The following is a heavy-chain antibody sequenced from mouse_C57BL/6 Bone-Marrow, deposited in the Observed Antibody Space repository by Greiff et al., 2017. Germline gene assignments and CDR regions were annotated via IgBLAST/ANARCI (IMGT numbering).Heavy chain of an antibody. CDR2: INPSTGGT. Sequence: DVQLQESGPELVKPGASVKISCKASGYSFTGYYMNWVKQSPEKSLEWIGEINPSTGGTTYNQKFKAKATLTVDKSSSTAYMQLKSLTSEDSAVYYCARLGYSNLLDYGGQGTTLTVSS. D-gene: IGHD2-5*01. V-gene: IGHV1-42*01. J-gene: IGHJ2*01. CDR1: GYSFTGYY. CDR3: ARLGYSNLLDY.